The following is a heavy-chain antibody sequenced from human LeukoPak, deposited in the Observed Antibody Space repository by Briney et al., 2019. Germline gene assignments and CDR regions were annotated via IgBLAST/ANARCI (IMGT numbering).Heavy chain of an antibody. CDR1: GFTFSDYY. J-gene: IGHJ5*02. CDR2: ISSSGSTI. V-gene: IGHV3-11*04. Sequence: GGSLRLSCAASGFTFSDYYMSWIRQAPGKGLEWVSYISSSGSTIYYADSLKGRFTISRDNAKNSLYLQMNSLRAEDTAVYYCARDETPYSSSSAGFDPWGQGTLVTVSS. CDR3: ARDETPYSSSSAGFDP. D-gene: IGHD6-13*01.